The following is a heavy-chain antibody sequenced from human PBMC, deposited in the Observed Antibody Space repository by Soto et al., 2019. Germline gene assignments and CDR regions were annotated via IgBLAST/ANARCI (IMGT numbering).Heavy chain of an antibody. Sequence: EVQLVESGGGLIQPGGSLRLSCAASGFTVSSNYMSWVRQAPGKGLEWVSVIYSGGSTYYADSVKGRFTISRDNSKNTLYLHMNSLRAEDTAVYYCARVRIEVPLQDWGQGTMVTVSS. CDR1: GFTVSSNY. CDR2: IYSGGST. CDR3: ARVRIEVPLQD. D-gene: IGHD1-1*01. V-gene: IGHV3-53*01. J-gene: IGHJ3*01.